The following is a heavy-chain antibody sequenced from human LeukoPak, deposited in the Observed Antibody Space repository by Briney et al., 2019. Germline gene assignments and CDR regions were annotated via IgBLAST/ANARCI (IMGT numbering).Heavy chain of an antibody. Sequence: GGSLRLSCAASGFTFSTYTMNWVRQAPGKGLEWVSSISSSSNYIYYADSVKGRFTISRDNAKNSLYLQMNSLRAEDTAVYYCARDWPTIAAAGTIPEYFQHWGQGTLVTVSS. V-gene: IGHV3-21*01. J-gene: IGHJ1*01. CDR3: ARDWPTIAAAGTIPEYFQH. CDR2: ISSSSNYI. D-gene: IGHD6-13*01. CDR1: GFTFSTYT.